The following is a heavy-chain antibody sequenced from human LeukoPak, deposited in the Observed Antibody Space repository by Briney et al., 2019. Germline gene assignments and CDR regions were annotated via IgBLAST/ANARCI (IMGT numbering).Heavy chain of an antibody. J-gene: IGHJ4*02. CDR1: GGTFSSYA. CDR2: IIPIFGTA. Sequence: GSSVKVSCKASGGTFSSYAISWVRQAPGQGFEWMGGIIPIFGTANYAQKFQGRVTITADKSTSTAYMELSSLRSEDTAVYYCARDGDCSGGSCPLDYWGQGTLVTVSS. V-gene: IGHV1-69*06. CDR3: ARDGDCSGGSCPLDY. D-gene: IGHD2-15*01.